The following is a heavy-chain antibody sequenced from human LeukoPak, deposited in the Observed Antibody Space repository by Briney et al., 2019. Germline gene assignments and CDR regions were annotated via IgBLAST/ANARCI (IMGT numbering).Heavy chain of an antibody. CDR1: GGSISSRSYY. Sequence: SETLSLTCAVSGGSISSRSYYWGWIRQPPGQGLEWIGSMYYSGSTYYNPSLKNRVSISVDTSNNQFSLRLSSVTAADTAVYYCASLTLGGGYFLRGQFDYWGQGTLVTVSS. CDR2: MYYSGST. J-gene: IGHJ4*02. CDR3: ASLTLGGGYFLRGQFDY. V-gene: IGHV4-39*01. D-gene: IGHD5-18*01.